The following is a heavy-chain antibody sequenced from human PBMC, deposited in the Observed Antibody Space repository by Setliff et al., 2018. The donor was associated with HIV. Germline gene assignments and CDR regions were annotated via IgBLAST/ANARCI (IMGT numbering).Heavy chain of an antibody. V-gene: IGHV4-31*03. Sequence: SETLSLTCSVSGVSIVSGGFYFSWIRHHPGKGLEWIGTVYYTGKTYYNPSLQSRLTMSADTSRNQLYLKINSVTAADTAVYFCARDLHANYHVVDIWGPGTMVTVSS. J-gene: IGHJ3*02. D-gene: IGHD2-15*01. CDR2: VYYTGKT. CDR3: ARDLHANYHVVDI. CDR1: GVSIVSGGFY.